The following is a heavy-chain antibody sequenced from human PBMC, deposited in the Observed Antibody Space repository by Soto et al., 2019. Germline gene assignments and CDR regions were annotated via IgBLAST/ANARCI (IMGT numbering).Heavy chain of an antibody. D-gene: IGHD3-16*01. J-gene: IGHJ4*02. CDR3: TAALKLRRVFDY. CDR2: IKSKTDGGTT. V-gene: IGHV3-15*01. CDR1: GFTFSNAW. Sequence: EVQLVESGGGLVKPGGSLRLSCAASGFTFSNAWMSWVRQAPGKGLEWVGRIKSKTDGGTTDYAAPVKGRFTISRDDSKNTLYLQMNSLKTEDTAVYYCTAALKLRRVFDYWGQGTLVTVSS.